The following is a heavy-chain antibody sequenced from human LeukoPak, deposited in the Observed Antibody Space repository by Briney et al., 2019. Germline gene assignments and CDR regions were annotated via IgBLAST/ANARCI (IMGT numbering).Heavy chain of an antibody. CDR2: IRYDGSNK. V-gene: IGHV3-30*02. Sequence: GGSLRLSCAASGFTFSSYGMHWVRQAPGKGLEWVAFIRYDGSNKYYADSVKGRFTISRDNSKNTLYLQMNSLRAKDTAVYYCAKDLGDCSSTSCSFDYWGQGTLVTVSS. J-gene: IGHJ4*02. CDR3: AKDLGDCSSTSCSFDY. D-gene: IGHD2-2*01. CDR1: GFTFSSYG.